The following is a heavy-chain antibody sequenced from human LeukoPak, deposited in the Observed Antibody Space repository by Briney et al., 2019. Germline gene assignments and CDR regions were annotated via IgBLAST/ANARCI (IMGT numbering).Heavy chain of an antibody. CDR1: GYTFTSYD. Sequence: ASVKVSCKASGYTFTSYDINWVRQATGQGLEWMGWMNPNSGNTGCAQKFQGRVTMTRNTSISTAYMELSSLRSEDTAVYYCHLKRAGLALFDYWGQGTLVTVSS. J-gene: IGHJ4*02. D-gene: IGHD6-19*01. V-gene: IGHV1-8*01. CDR3: HLKRAGLALFDY. CDR2: MNPNSGNT.